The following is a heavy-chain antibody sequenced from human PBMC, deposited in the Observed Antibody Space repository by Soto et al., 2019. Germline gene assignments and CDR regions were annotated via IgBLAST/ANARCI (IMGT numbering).Heavy chain of an antibody. D-gene: IGHD7-27*01. CDR2: IIPIFGTA. V-gene: IGHV1-69*12. CDR3: ASQLTGDYYYYGMDV. CDR1: GGTFSSYA. Sequence: QVQLVQSGAEVKKPGSSVKVSCKASGGTFSSYAISWVRQAPGQGLEWMGGIIPIFGTADYAQKFQGRVTITADESTSTAYMERSSLRSDDTAVDYCASQLTGDYYYYGMDVWGQGTTVTVSS. J-gene: IGHJ6*02.